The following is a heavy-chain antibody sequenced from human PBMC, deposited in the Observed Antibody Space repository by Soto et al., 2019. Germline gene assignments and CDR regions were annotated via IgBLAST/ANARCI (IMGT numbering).Heavy chain of an antibody. CDR2: ISYHGRDE. CDR3: ARGRFSTTLYAGFDP. Sequence: GGSLTLSCAASGFTFTSYAMHWVRQAPGTGLEWVAAISYHGRDEYYADSVKGRFSISRDNSKNTLNLQMNSLRAEDTAVYYCARGRFSTTLYAGFDPWGQGTLVTVSS. CDR1: GFTFTSYA. V-gene: IGHV3-30*04. J-gene: IGHJ5*02. D-gene: IGHD2-2*01.